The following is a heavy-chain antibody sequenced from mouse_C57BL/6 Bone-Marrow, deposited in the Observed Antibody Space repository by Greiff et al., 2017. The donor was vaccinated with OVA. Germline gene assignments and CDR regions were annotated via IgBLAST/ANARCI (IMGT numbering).Heavy chain of an antibody. Sequence: QVQLQQSGAELVRPGTSVKVSCKASGYAFTNYLIEWVKQRPGQGLEWIGVINPGSGGTNYNEKFKGKATLTADKSSSTAYMQLSSLTSEDSAVYFCARRYGSSYGGFDYWGQGTTLTVSS. V-gene: IGHV1-54*01. CDR2: INPGSGGT. D-gene: IGHD1-1*01. J-gene: IGHJ2*01. CDR3: ARRYGSSYGGFDY. CDR1: GYAFTNYL.